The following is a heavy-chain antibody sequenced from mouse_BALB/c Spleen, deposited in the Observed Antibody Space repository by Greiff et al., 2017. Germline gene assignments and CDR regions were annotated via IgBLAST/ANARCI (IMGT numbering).Heavy chain of an antibody. CDR1: GYTFTSYT. Sequence: QVQLKESGAELARPGASVKMSCKASGYTFTSYTMHWVKQRPGQGLEWIGYINPSSGYTNYNQKFKDKATLTADKSSSTAYMQLSSLTSEDSAVYYCARPYGNYSWFAYWGQGTLVTVSA. CDR2: INPSSGYT. J-gene: IGHJ3*01. V-gene: IGHV1-4*01. D-gene: IGHD2-1*01. CDR3: ARPYGNYSWFAY.